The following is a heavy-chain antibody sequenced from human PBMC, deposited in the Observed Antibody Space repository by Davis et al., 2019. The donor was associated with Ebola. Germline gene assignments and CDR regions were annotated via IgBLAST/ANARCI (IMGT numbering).Heavy chain of an antibody. V-gene: IGHV1-18*04. D-gene: IGHD3-22*01. J-gene: IGHJ4*02. CDR2: INPNNGNT. CDR3: ARDGVITPFDY. CDR1: GYTFTSYG. Sequence: ASVKVSCKASGYTFTSYGITWVRQAPGQGLEWMGWINPNNGNTTYAQNVQGRFIMTTDTSTSTAYMEVGILRSDDTAVYYCARDGVITPFDYWGQGTLVTVSS.